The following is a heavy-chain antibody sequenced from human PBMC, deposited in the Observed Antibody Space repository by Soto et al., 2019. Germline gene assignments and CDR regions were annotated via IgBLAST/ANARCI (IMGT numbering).Heavy chain of an antibody. CDR2: ISSSSSYT. Sequence: QVQLVESGGGLVKPGGSLRLSCAASGFTFSDYYMSWIRQAPGKGLEWVSYISSSSSYTNYADSVKGRFTISRDNAKNSLYLQMNSLRAEDTAVYYCARREKATINDAFDIWGQGTMVTVSS. CDR3: ARREKATINDAFDI. CDR1: GFTFSDYY. V-gene: IGHV3-11*05. J-gene: IGHJ3*02. D-gene: IGHD5-12*01.